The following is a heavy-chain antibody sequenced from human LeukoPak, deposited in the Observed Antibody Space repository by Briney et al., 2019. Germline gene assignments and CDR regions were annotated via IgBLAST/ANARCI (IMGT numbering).Heavy chain of an antibody. CDR3: ARDSPYYYDSSGYYFARWFDP. V-gene: IGHV1-18*01. Sequence: ASVKVSCKASGYTFTSYGISWVRQAPGQGLEWMGWISAYNGNTNYAQKLQGRVTMTTDTSTSTAYMELRSLRSDDTAVYYCARDSPYYYDSSGYYFARWFDPWGQGTLVTVSS. CDR2: ISAYNGNT. D-gene: IGHD3-22*01. CDR1: GYTFTSYG. J-gene: IGHJ5*02.